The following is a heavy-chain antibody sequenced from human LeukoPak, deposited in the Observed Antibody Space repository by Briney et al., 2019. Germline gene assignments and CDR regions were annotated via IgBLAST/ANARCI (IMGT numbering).Heavy chain of an antibody. D-gene: IGHD2-21*02. V-gene: IGHV3-7*01. CDR2: IKQDGSEK. Sequence: PGGSLRLSCAASGFTFSSYWMSWVRQAPGKELEWVANIKQDGSEKYYVDSVKGRFTISRDNAKNSLYLQMNSLRAEDTAVYYCASVHVTVDAFDIWGQGTMVTVSS. CDR3: ASVHVTVDAFDI. J-gene: IGHJ3*02. CDR1: GFTFSSYW.